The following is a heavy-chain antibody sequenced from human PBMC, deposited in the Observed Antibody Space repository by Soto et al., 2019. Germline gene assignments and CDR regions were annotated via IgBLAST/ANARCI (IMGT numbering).Heavy chain of an antibody. CDR1: GGSISSSRSY. CDR2: IFYSGST. D-gene: IGHD2-21*01. CDR3: AVQPTTAHIDLWIDP. J-gene: IGHJ5*02. V-gene: IGHV4-39*01. Sequence: PSETLSLTCNVSGGSISSSRSYWAWIRQPPGKGLEWIANIFYSGSTYYNPSLASRVTVSVDTSKNQFSLKLSSVTAADTAVYYCAVQPTTAHIDLWIDPWGQATLVTGSS.